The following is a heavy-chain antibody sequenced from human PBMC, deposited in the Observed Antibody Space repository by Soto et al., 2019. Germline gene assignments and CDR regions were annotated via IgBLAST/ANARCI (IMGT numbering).Heavy chain of an antibody. Sequence: EVQLVESGGGLIQPGGSLRLSCAASGFTVSRNYITWVRQAPGKGLEWVSIIYSAGSAYYADSVKGRFTISRDKSKNTLYLQINSLRAEDTATYYCARVSNDYDGSGHFDYWGQGTLVTVSS. CDR2: IYSAGSA. V-gene: IGHV3-53*01. J-gene: IGHJ4*02. CDR3: ARVSNDYDGSGHFDY. D-gene: IGHD3-22*01. CDR1: GFTVSRNY.